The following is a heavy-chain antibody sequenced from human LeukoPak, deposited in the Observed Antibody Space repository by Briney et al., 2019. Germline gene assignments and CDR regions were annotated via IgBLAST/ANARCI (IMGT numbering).Heavy chain of an antibody. J-gene: IGHJ3*02. V-gene: IGHV4-59*01. CDR1: GGSISSYY. CDR3: ARERWELLSDAFDI. D-gene: IGHD1-26*01. Sequence: PSETLSLTCTVSGGSISSYYWSWIRQPPGKGLEWIGYIYYSGSTNYNPSLKSRVTISVDTSKNQFSLKLSSVTAADTAVYYCARERWELLSDAFDIWGQGTMVTVSS. CDR2: IYYSGST.